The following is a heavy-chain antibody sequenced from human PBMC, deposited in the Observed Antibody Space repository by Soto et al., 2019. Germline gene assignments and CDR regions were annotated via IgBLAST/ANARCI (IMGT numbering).Heavy chain of an antibody. Sequence: GLDLEWVALIYWNDDKRYSPFLKNRLTLTKDTSKDQVVLTMTNVDPVDTATYYCAHKLDTVDWFGPWGQGILVTVSS. CDR2: IYWNDDK. CDR3: AHKLDTVDWFGP. J-gene: IGHJ5*02. D-gene: IGHD5-18*01. V-gene: IGHV2-5*01.